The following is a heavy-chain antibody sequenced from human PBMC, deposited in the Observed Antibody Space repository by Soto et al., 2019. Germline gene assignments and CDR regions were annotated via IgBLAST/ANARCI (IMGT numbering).Heavy chain of an antibody. CDR3: ARAGHDYGDYGTGSFSVFNYYGMDV. J-gene: IGHJ6*02. CDR2: IYHSGST. CDR1: GGSISSGGCS. D-gene: IGHD4-17*01. Sequence: SETLSLTCAVSGGSISSGGCSWSWIRQPPGKGLEWIGYIYHSGSTYYNPSLKSRVTISVDRSKNQFSLKLSSVTAADTAVYYCARAGHDYGDYGTGSFSVFNYYGMDVWGQGTTVTVSS. V-gene: IGHV4-30-2*01.